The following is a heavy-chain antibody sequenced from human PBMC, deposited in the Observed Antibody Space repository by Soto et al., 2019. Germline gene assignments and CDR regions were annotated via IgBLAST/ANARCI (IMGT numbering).Heavy chain of an antibody. V-gene: IGHV4-34*01. J-gene: IGHJ6*03. D-gene: IGHD2-2*01. CDR1: GASFSGYY. CDR2: INQSGST. Sequence: SETLSLTCAVYGASFSGYYWSWIRQPPGKGLEWIGEINQSGSTNYNPSLKSRVTISVDTSRNQFSLKLTSVTAADTAVYYCARDYTYCSSTSCYEDANYYYYYMDVWGKGTTVTVSS. CDR3: ARDYTYCSSTSCYEDANYYYYYMDV.